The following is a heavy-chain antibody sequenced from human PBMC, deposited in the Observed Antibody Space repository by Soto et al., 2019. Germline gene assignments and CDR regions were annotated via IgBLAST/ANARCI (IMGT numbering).Heavy chain of an antibody. CDR2: IYYSGST. CDR3: AKQYCSSTSCYIGGPLDY. CDR1: GGSISSGGYY. D-gene: IGHD2-2*02. Sequence: SETLSLTCTVSGGSISSGGYYWSWIRQHPGKGLEWIGYIYYSGSTYYNSSLKSRVTISVDTSKNQFSLKLSSVTAADTAVYYCAKQYCSSTSCYIGGPLDYWGQGTLVTVSS. V-gene: IGHV4-31*03. J-gene: IGHJ4*02.